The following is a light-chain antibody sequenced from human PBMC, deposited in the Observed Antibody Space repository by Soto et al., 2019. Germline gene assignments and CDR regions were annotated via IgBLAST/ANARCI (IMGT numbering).Light chain of an antibody. Sequence: DIQMTQTPSSLSASVGDRVTITCQASQDIKNYLNWYQHKSGKAPKLLIYDASDLETGVPSRFSGSGAGTDFTFTINSLQPEDIATYYCQQYDNLPLTFGGGTKV. CDR3: QQYDNLPLT. J-gene: IGKJ4*01. CDR2: DAS. CDR1: QDIKNY. V-gene: IGKV1-33*01.